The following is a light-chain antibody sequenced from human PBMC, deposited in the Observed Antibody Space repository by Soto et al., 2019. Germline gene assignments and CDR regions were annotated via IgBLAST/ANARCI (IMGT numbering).Light chain of an antibody. Sequence: QSVLTQPASVSGSPGQSIAISCTGTRRDVGAYNYVSWYQQHPGKAPKLMISEVTNRPSGVSDRFSGSKSGNTASLTLPGLQAEDEADYYCSSFTSRFTFVFGTGTKVTVL. CDR1: RRDVGAYNY. CDR3: SSFTSRFTFV. J-gene: IGLJ1*01. V-gene: IGLV2-14*01. CDR2: EVT.